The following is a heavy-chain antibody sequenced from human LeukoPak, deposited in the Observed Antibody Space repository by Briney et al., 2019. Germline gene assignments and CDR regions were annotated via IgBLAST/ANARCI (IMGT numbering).Heavy chain of an antibody. CDR2: INHRGST. D-gene: IGHD6-6*01. CDR3: AKVYSSSSRDAFDV. V-gene: IGHV4-34*01. J-gene: IGHJ3*01. Sequence: PSETLSLTCAVYVESFSGYYWSWVRQPPGKGLEWIGEINHRGSTNYNSSLKSRVTISVDASKSQFSLKLISVTAADTAVYYCAKVYSSSSRDAFDVWGQGTMVIVSS. CDR1: VESFSGYY.